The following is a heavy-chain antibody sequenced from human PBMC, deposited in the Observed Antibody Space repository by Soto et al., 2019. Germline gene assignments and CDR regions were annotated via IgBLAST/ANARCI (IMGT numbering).Heavy chain of an antibody. J-gene: IGHJ4*02. Sequence: QVQLQQWGAGLLKPSETPSLTCAVNGGSLTGYYWSWIRQPPGKGLEWIGKIKDGGSTNYSPSLKSRVTISADTSKNQFSLKLNSVTAADTAVYYCARGQEGIVATHWDQGSLVTVSS. CDR1: GGSLTGYY. V-gene: IGHV4-34*01. D-gene: IGHD5-12*01. CDR3: ARGQEGIVATH. CDR2: IKDGGST.